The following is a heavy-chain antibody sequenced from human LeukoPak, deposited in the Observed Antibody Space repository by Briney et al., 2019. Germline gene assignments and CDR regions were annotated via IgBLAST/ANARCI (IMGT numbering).Heavy chain of an antibody. CDR3: ARDHHGSSY. D-gene: IGHD6-13*01. J-gene: IGHJ4*02. CDR2: IYYSGST. Sequence: SETLSLTCTVSGDSISIYYWSWIRQPPGKGLEWIGYIYYSGSTTYNPSLKSRVTMSVDTSKNQFSLKLSSVTAADTAVYFCARDHHGSSYWGQGTLVAVSS. V-gene: IGHV4-59*01. CDR1: GDSISIYY.